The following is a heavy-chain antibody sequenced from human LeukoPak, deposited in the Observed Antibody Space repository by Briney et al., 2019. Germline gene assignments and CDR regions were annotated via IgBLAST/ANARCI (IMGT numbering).Heavy chain of an antibody. V-gene: IGHV3-30*02. CDR3: ARDHFTMLRGLLARSTTYYSYYYMDV. CDR2: IRYDGSNK. J-gene: IGHJ6*03. D-gene: IGHD3-10*01. CDR1: GFTFSSYG. Sequence: GGSLRLSCAASGFTFSSYGMHWVRQAPGKGLEWVAFIRYDGSNKYYADSVKGRFTISRDNSKNTLYLQMNSLRAEDTAVYYCARDHFTMLRGLLARSTTYYSYYYMDVWGKGTTVTVSS.